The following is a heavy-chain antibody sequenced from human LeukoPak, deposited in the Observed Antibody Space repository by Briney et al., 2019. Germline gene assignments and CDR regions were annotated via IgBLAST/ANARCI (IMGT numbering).Heavy chain of an antibody. D-gene: IGHD1-1*01. Sequence: PGGSLRLSCAASGFTVSSNSMIWVRQAPGKGLEWVANIKQDGSEKNYVDSVKGRFTISRDNAKNSLYLQMNSLRAEDTAVYYCRVFAETADYWGPGTLVTVSS. J-gene: IGHJ4*02. CDR1: GFTVSSNS. CDR3: RVFAETADY. CDR2: IKQDGSEK. V-gene: IGHV3-7*01.